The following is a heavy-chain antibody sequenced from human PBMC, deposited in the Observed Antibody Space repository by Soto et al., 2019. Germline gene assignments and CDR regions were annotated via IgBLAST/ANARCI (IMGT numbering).Heavy chain of an antibody. CDR1: GGTFSSYA. D-gene: IGHD6-13*01. J-gene: IGHJ6*02. V-gene: IGHV1-69*13. Sequence: GASVKVSCKASGGTFSSYAISWVRQAPGQGLEWMGGITPIFGTANYAQKFQGRVTITADESTSTAYMELSSLRSEDTAVYYCARDKGIAAAGTTGNWVNYYCGMDVWGQGTTVTVSS. CDR2: ITPIFGTA. CDR3: ARDKGIAAAGTTGNWVNYYCGMDV.